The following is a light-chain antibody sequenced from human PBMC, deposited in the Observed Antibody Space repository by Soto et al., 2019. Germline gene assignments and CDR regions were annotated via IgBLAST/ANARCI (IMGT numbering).Light chain of an antibody. CDR1: QSVSNN. CDR3: QQYNNWPPIT. J-gene: IGKJ5*01. CDR2: DAS. V-gene: IGKV3D-15*01. Sequence: EIVMTQSPATLSVSPGERATLSCRASQSVSNNLAWYQQKPGQAPRLLIYDASTRATGVPVRFTGSGSGTEFTLTISSLQSEDFAVYYCQQYNNWPPITFGQGTRLEIK.